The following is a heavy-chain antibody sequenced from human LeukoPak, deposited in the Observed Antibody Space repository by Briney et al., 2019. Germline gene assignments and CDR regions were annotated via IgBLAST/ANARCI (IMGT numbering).Heavy chain of an antibody. D-gene: IGHD4-17*01. CDR1: GYTFTNHG. J-gene: IGHJ4*02. CDR3: ARSPTVTTRYFDY. Sequence: GASVKVSCKASGYTFTNHGISWVRQAPGQGLEWMGGIIPIFGTANYAQKFQGRVTITADKSTSTAYMELSSLRSEDTAVYYCARSPTVTTRYFDYWGQGTLVTVSS. V-gene: IGHV1-69*06. CDR2: IIPIFGTA.